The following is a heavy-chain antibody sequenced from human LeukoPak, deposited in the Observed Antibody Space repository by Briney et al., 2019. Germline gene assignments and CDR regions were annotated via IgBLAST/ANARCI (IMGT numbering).Heavy chain of an antibody. CDR3: ARETGSGYFDY. D-gene: IGHD3-10*01. CDR1: GGTFSSYA. Sequence: SVKVSCKASGGTFSSYAISWVRQAPGQGLEWMGRIIPIFGTANYAQKFQGRVTITADKSTSTAYMELSSLRSEDTAVYYRARETGSGYFDYWGQGTLVTVSS. V-gene: IGHV1-69*06. J-gene: IGHJ4*02. CDR2: IIPIFGTA.